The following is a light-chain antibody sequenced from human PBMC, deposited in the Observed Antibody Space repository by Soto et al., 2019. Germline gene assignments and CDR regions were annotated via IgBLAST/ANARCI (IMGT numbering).Light chain of an antibody. CDR1: SSNIGSST. CDR3: AAWDEALNCHV. Sequence: QSVVTQPPSASGTPGQRVTISCSGRSSNIGSSTVHWFQQLPGTAPKLLIHRSDQRPSGVPDRFSGSKSGTSASLAISGLQSEDEADYYCAAWDEALNCHVFGTGTKVTVL. CDR2: RSD. V-gene: IGLV1-44*01. J-gene: IGLJ1*01.